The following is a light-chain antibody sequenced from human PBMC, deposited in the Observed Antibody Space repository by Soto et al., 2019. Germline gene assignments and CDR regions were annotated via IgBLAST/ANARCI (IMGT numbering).Light chain of an antibody. J-gene: IGKJ4*01. CDR1: QSVSSSY. Sequence: EIVLTQSPGTLSLSPGERATLSCRASQSVSSSYLAWYQQKPGQAPRLLIYGASSRATGIPDRFSGSGSGTDFTLTISRLEPEDFAVCYCQQYGSSLLFGGGTKVDIK. CDR3: QQYGSSLL. V-gene: IGKV3-20*01. CDR2: GAS.